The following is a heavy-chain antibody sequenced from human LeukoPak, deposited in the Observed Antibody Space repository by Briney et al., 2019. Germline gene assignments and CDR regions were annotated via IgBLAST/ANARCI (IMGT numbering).Heavy chain of an antibody. J-gene: IGHJ4*02. V-gene: IGHV3-30*02. Sequence: EPGGSLRLSCATSGFSFSSYGMHWVRQAPGKGLEWVAFIRYDGSNKYFADSVKGRFTISRDNSKNTLYLQMNSLRAEDTAVYYCASIPDYGSGSYNYDDYWGQGTLVTVSS. CDR2: IRYDGSNK. CDR3: ASIPDYGSGSYNYDDY. CDR1: GFSFSSYG. D-gene: IGHD3-10*01.